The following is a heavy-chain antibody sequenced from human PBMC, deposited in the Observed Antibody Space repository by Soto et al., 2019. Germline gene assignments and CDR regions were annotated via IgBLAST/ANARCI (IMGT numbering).Heavy chain of an antibody. Sequence: PSETLSLPCTVSGGSISSSSYYWGWIRQPPGKGPEWIGSIYYSGSTYYNPSLKSRVTISVDTSKNQFSLKLSSVTAADTAVYYCARLRTIFGVVTTYGMDVWGQGTTVTVSS. V-gene: IGHV4-39*01. CDR3: ARLRTIFGVVTTYGMDV. D-gene: IGHD3-3*01. CDR2: IYYSGST. J-gene: IGHJ6*02. CDR1: GGSISSSSYY.